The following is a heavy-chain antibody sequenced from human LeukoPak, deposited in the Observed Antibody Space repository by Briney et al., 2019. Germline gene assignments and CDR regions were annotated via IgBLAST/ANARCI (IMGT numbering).Heavy chain of an antibody. V-gene: IGHV5-51*01. Sequence: GESLKISCEASGYRFTTYWIGWVRQMPGKGLEWMGIIYSGDSDTRYSPSFQGQVTISADKSISTAYLQLSSLKASDTAMYYCARRTTSSWYDFDYWGQGTLVTVST. J-gene: IGHJ4*02. CDR2: IYSGDSDT. CDR1: GYRFTTYW. D-gene: IGHD6-13*01. CDR3: ARRTTSSWYDFDY.